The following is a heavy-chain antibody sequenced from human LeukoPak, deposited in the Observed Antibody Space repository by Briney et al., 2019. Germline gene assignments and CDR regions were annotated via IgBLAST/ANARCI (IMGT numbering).Heavy chain of an antibody. V-gene: IGHV1-2*02. J-gene: IGHJ4*02. Sequence: ASVKVSCKASGYTFTGYYMHWVRQAPGQGLEWMGWINPNSGGTNYAQKFQGRVTMTRDTSISTAYMELSRLRSDDTAVYYCARVGAPINIKTAVYFDYWGQGTLVTVSS. D-gene: IGHD3-10*01. CDR3: ARVGAPINIKTAVYFDY. CDR2: INPNSGGT. CDR1: GYTFTGYY.